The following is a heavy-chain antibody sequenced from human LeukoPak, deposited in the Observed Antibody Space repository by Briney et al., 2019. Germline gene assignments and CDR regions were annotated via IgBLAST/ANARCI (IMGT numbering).Heavy chain of an antibody. V-gene: IGHV4-38-2*02. CDR3: ARGLIAAGFDY. J-gene: IGHJ4*02. D-gene: IGHD6-6*01. CDR2: IYHSGST. CDR1: GYSISSGYY. Sequence: PSETLSLTCTVSGYSISSGYYWGWIRQPPGKGLEWIGSIYHSGSTYYNPSLKSRVTISVDTSKNQFSLKLSSVTAADTAVYYCARGLIAAGFDYWGQGTLVTVSS.